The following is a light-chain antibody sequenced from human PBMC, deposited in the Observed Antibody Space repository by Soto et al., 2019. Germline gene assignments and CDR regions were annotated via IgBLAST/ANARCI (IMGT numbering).Light chain of an antibody. CDR2: GAS. CDR3: QQYNNWPPGLT. Sequence: EIVMTQSPATLSVSPGERATLSCRASQSVSSNLAWYQQKPGQAPRLLIYGASTRATGIPARFSGSGSGTEFTLTISSLQSEDFAVYYCQQYNNWPPGLTFGGGIKVDIK. CDR1: QSVSSN. J-gene: IGKJ4*01. V-gene: IGKV3-15*01.